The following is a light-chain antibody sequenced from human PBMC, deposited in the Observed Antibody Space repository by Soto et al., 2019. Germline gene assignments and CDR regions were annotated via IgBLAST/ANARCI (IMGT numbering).Light chain of an antibody. J-gene: IGKJ1*01. CDR2: RAS. V-gene: IGKV1-5*03. Sequence: DIQMTQSPSTLSASVGDSVSIACRASQSVGTSLAWYQQKPGKAPRLLIYRASSLESGVPSRFSANGAGTGFTLTITSLQPDDFATYHCQQYHAYPRTFGRGTMV. CDR1: QSVGTS. CDR3: QQYHAYPRT.